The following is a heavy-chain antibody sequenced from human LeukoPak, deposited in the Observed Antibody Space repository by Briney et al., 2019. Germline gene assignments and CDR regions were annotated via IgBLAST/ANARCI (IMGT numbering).Heavy chain of an antibody. V-gene: IGHV3-30-3*01. CDR2: ISYDGSNK. D-gene: IGHD3-3*01. Sequence: PGRSLRLSCAASGFTFSSYAMHWVRQAPGKGLEWVAVISYDGSNKYYADSVKGRFTISRDNSKNTLYLQMNSLRAEDTAVYYCARVITIFGVVITYEFSAVWGQGTTVTVSS. J-gene: IGHJ6*02. CDR1: GFTFSSYA. CDR3: ARVITIFGVVITYEFSAV.